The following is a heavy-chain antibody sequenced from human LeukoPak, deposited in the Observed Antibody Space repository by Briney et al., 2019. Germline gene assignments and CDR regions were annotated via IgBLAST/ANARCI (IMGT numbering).Heavy chain of an antibody. J-gene: IGHJ4*02. Sequence: PGRSLRLSCAASGFTFSSYGMHWVRQAPGKGLEWVAVISCDGSNKYYADSVKGRFTISRDNSKNTLYLQMNSLRAEDTAVYYCAKGPYCGGDCYFPDYWGQGTLVTVSS. CDR3: AKGPYCGGDCYFPDY. CDR2: ISCDGSNK. D-gene: IGHD2-21*02. V-gene: IGHV3-30*18. CDR1: GFTFSSYG.